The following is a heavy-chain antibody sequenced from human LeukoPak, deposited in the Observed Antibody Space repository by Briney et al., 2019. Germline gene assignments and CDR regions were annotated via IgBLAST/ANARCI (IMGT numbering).Heavy chain of an antibody. CDR1: GGSIRSNF. CDR2: MHNSGSS. J-gene: IGHJ4*02. CDR3: ARTRGDGHFDY. V-gene: IGHV4-59*01. D-gene: IGHD5-24*01. Sequence: SETLSLTCTVSGGSIRSNFWSWIRQPPGKGLEWIGFMHNSGSSSYNPSLKSRVTISIDTAKNQLSLKVTSVTAADTAVYYCARTRGDGHFDYWGQGTLVTVSS.